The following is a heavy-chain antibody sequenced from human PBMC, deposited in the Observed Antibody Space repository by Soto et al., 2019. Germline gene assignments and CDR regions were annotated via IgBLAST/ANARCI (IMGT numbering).Heavy chain of an antibody. V-gene: IGHV1-3*01. CDR1: GYTFTSYA. Sequence: ASVKVSCKASGYTFTSYAMHWVRQAPGQRLEWMGWINAGNGNTKYSQKFQGRVTITRDTSASTAYMELSSLRSEDTAVYYCARIFQYNWSFDYWGQGTLVTVSS. CDR2: INAGNGNT. D-gene: IGHD1-20*01. J-gene: IGHJ4*02. CDR3: ARIFQYNWSFDY.